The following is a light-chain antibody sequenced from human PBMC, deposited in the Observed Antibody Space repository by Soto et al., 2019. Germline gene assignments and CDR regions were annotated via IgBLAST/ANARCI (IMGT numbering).Light chain of an antibody. V-gene: IGKV3-20*01. Sequence: EIVLTQSPGTLFSSTGERATLSCRASQSVSSSYLAWYQQKPGQAPRLLIYGASSRATGIPDRFSGSGSGTDFTLTISRLEPEDFAVYYCQQYGSSSFTFGPGTKVDIK. CDR3: QQYGSSSFT. CDR2: GAS. CDR1: QSVSSSY. J-gene: IGKJ3*01.